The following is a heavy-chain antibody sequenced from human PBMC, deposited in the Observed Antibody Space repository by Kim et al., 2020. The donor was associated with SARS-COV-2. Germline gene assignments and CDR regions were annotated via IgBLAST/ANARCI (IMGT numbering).Heavy chain of an antibody. Sequence: DSGKGRFTISRDNAKNSLYLQMNSLRAEDTAVYYCARALYYDFWSGHLGYWGQGTLVTVSS. V-gene: IGHV3-11*01. D-gene: IGHD3-3*01. CDR3: ARALYYDFWSGHLGY. J-gene: IGHJ4*02.